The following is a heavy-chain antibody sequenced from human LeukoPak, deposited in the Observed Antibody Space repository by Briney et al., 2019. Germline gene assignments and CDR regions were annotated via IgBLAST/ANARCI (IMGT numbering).Heavy chain of an antibody. J-gene: IGHJ6*03. CDR1: GYSISSGYF. CDR3: AQGDSSSVYYYMDV. V-gene: IGHV4-38-2*02. D-gene: IGHD6-6*01. Sequence: SETLSLTCTVSGYSISSGYFWGWIRQPPGKGLEWIGTIYHSGSTYYNASLESRVTISVDTSKNQFSLKLSSVTAADTAVYYCAQGDSSSVYYYMDVWGKGTTVTVSS. CDR2: IYHSGST.